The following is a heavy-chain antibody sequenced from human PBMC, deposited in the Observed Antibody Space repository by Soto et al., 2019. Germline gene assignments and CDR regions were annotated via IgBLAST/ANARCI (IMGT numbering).Heavy chain of an antibody. CDR3: ARGRRPDYDFWSGRHDAFDI. J-gene: IGHJ3*02. Sequence: QVQLHQWGAGLLKPSETLSLTCSVHGGSFSGYYYSWIRRPPGKGLEWIGESNHDGSTNYNPSLKSRVTVSFDTSKIQFSLRLSSVTAADTAVYYCARGRRPDYDFWSGRHDAFDIWGQGTMVTVSS. CDR1: GGSFSGYY. V-gene: IGHV4-34*01. D-gene: IGHD3-3*01. CDR2: SNHDGST.